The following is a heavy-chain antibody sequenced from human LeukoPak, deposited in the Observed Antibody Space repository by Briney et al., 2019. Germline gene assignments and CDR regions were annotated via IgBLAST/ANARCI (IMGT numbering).Heavy chain of an antibody. CDR3: AGTGYSYGFDQYYFVY. CDR1: GFTFSDYY. D-gene: IGHD5-18*01. J-gene: IGHJ4*02. CDR2: ISSSGNTI. Sequence: GGSLRLSCAASGFTFSDYYMSWIRQAPGKGLEWVSYISSSGNTIYYADSVKGRFTISRDNAKNSLYLQMNSLRAEDTPVYYCAGTGYSYGFDQYYFVYCGEGTLVTVSP. V-gene: IGHV3-11*01.